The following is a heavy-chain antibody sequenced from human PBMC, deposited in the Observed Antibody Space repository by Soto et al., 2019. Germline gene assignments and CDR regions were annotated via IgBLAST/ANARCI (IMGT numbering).Heavy chain of an antibody. CDR2: ISGSGGST. J-gene: IGHJ5*02. Sequence: HPGGSLRLSCAASGFTFSSYAMSWVRQAPGKGLEWVSAISGSGGSTYYADSVKGRFTISRDNSKNTLYLQMNSLRAEDTAVYYCAKDRYYYDSSGYYSTWGQGTLVTVSS. CDR1: GFTFSSYA. D-gene: IGHD3-22*01. CDR3: AKDRYYYDSSGYYST. V-gene: IGHV3-23*01.